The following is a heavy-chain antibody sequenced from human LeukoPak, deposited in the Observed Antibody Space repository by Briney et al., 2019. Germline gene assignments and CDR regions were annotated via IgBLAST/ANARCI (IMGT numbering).Heavy chain of an antibody. V-gene: IGHV4-4*07. CDR1: GGSLSSYS. CDR2: IYTSGRT. CDR3: AREGYSSSWPFDY. Sequence: SETLSLTCTVSGGSLSSYSWSWSRQPARRGLEWIWRIYTSGRTTYNPSLKSRVTMSVATSKNQFSLKLSSVTDADTAVYYCAREGYSSSWPFDYWGQGTLVTVSS. J-gene: IGHJ4*02. D-gene: IGHD6-13*01.